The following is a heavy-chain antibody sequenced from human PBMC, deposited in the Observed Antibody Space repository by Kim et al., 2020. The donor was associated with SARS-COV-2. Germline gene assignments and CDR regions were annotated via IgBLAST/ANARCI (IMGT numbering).Heavy chain of an antibody. J-gene: IGHJ4*02. V-gene: IGHV3-30*04. CDR1: GFTFSSYT. D-gene: IGHD3-16*01. Sequence: GGSLRLSCAASGFTFSSYTMHWVRQAPGKGLEWVAVISYDGSNKYYADSVKGRFTISRDNSKNTLYLQMNSLRAEDTAVYYCASPGVSGGFWYFDYWGQG. CDR2: ISYDGSNK. CDR3: ASPGVSGGFWYFDY.